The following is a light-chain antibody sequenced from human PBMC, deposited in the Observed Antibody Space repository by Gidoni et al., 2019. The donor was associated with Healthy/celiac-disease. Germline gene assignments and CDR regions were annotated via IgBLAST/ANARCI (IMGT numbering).Light chain of an antibody. J-gene: IGLJ2*01. CDR2: EVS. Sequence: QSALTQPASVSGSPGQSINSSCTGTSSDVGGYNYVSWYHQHPGKAPKLMIYEVSNRPSGVSNRFAGSKSGNTASLTISGLQAEDEADYYCSSYTSSSTLFGGGTKLTVL. V-gene: IGLV2-14*01. CDR3: SSYTSSSTL. CDR1: SSDVGGYNY.